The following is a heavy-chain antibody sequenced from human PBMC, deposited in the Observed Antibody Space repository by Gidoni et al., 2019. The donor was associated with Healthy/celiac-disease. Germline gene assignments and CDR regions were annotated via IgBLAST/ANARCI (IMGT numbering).Heavy chain of an antibody. CDR3: ASGGSTVTPYYYYYGMDV. J-gene: IGHJ6*02. CDR2: INPSGGST. D-gene: IGHD4-17*01. Sequence: QVQLVQSGAEVKKPGASVKVSCKASGYTFTSYYMHWVRQAPGQGLEWMGIINPSGGSTSYAQKFQGRVTMTRDTSTSTVYMELSSLRSEDTAVYYCASGGSTVTPYYYYYGMDVWGQGTTVTVSS. V-gene: IGHV1-46*03. CDR1: GYTFTSYY.